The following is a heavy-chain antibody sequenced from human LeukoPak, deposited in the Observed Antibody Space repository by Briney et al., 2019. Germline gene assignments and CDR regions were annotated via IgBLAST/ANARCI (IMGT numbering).Heavy chain of an antibody. CDR1: GGSISSGSYY. Sequence: SETLSLTCTVSGGSISSGSYYWSWIRQPAGKGLEWIGRIYTSGSTNYNPSLKSRVAISVDTSKNQFSLKLSSVTAADTAVYYCARDGSYSGYDLGWFDPWGQGTLVTVSS. V-gene: IGHV4-61*02. D-gene: IGHD5-12*01. CDR2: IYTSGST. CDR3: ARDGSYSGYDLGWFDP. J-gene: IGHJ5*02.